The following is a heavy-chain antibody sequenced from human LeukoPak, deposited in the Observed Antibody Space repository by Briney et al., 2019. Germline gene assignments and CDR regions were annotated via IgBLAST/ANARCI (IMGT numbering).Heavy chain of an antibody. CDR3: ARTDYSNADY. CDR2: ISSSSSSI. Sequence: GGSLRLSCAASGFTFSNYWMSWVRQAPGKGLEWVSYISSSSSSIYYADSVKGRFTISRDNAKNSLYLQMNSLRAEDTAVYYCARTDYSNADYWGQGTLVTVSS. CDR1: GFTFSNYW. J-gene: IGHJ4*02. V-gene: IGHV3-48*01. D-gene: IGHD4-11*01.